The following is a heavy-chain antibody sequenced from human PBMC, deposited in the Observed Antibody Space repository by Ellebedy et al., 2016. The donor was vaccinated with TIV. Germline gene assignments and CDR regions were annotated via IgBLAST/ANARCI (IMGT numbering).Heavy chain of an antibody. CDR1: GFTFSSYG. D-gene: IGHD5-24*01. CDR2: IWYDGSNK. Sequence: PGGSLRLSCAASGFTFSSYGMHWVRQAPGKGLEWVAVIWYDGSNKYYADSVKGRFTISRDNSKNTLYLQMNSLRAEDTAVYYCARQVEMATIWLLTPDYWGQGTLVTVSS. J-gene: IGHJ4*02. V-gene: IGHV3-33*01. CDR3: ARQVEMATIWLLTPDY.